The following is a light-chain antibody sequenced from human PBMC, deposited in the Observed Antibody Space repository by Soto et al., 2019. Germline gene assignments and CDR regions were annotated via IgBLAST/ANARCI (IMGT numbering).Light chain of an antibody. V-gene: IGKV3-15*01. Sequence: ETVLTQSPATLSVSPGERATLSCRASQSVRDNLAWYQQKPGQAPRLLIYGASTRAPGIPDRFSGSGFGTEFTLTISSLQSEDFEVYYCQQHNDWPPSTFGQGTKLEIK. CDR1: QSVRDN. CDR3: QQHNDWPPST. J-gene: IGKJ2*01. CDR2: GAS.